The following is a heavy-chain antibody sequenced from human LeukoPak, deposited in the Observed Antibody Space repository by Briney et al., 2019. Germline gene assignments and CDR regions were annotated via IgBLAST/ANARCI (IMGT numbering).Heavy chain of an antibody. V-gene: IGHV1-8*03. CDR3: ARAWIGSRRLGNWFDP. CDR1: GYTFTSYD. D-gene: IGHD2-15*01. Sequence: GASVKVSCKASGYTFTSYDINWARQATGQGLEWMGWMNPNSGNTGYAQKFQGRVTITRNTSISTAYMELSSLRSEDTAVYYCARAWIGSRRLGNWFDPWGQGTLVTVSS. CDR2: MNPNSGNT. J-gene: IGHJ5*02.